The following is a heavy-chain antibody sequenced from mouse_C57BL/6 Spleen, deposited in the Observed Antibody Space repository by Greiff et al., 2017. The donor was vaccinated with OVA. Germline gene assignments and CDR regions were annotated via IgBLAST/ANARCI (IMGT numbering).Heavy chain of an antibody. CDR2: INPNNGGT. CDR1: GYTFTDYN. J-gene: IGHJ2*01. V-gene: IGHV1-18*01. D-gene: IGHD1-1*01. CDR3: ARGPPYYYGSSYFDY. Sequence: EVQLQQSGPELVKPGASVKIPCKASGYTFTDYNMDWVKQSHGKSLEWIGDINPNNGGTIYNQKFKGKATLTVDKSSSTAYMELRSLTSEDTAVYYCARGPPYYYGSSYFDYWGQGTTLTVSS.